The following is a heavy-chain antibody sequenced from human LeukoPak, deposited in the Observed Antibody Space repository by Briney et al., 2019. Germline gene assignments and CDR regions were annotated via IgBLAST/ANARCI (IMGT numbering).Heavy chain of an antibody. J-gene: IGHJ4*02. CDR1: GGSISSYY. CDR3: ARDAGYSYGAFDY. V-gene: IGHV4-59*01. CDR2: IYYSGST. Sequence: SETLSLTCTVSGGSISSYYWSWIRQPPGKGLEWIGYIYYSGSTNYNPSLKSRVTISVDTSKNQFSLKLSSVTAADTAVYYCARDAGYSYGAFDYWGQGTLVTVSS. D-gene: IGHD5-18*01.